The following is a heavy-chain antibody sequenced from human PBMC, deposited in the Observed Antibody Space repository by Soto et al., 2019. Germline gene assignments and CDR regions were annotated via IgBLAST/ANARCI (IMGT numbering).Heavy chain of an antibody. V-gene: IGHV3-11*06. Sequence: GGSLRLSCGSSRFTFDNYYMRWRRHSPGTGLEXISYISRSSRDPYFADSVGGLFTISRDNARNYLYLQMNSLRAEDTAESYCARDRRATVANIYYFDFWGQGTLVT. CDR3: ARDRRATVANIYYFDF. J-gene: IGHJ4*02. CDR2: ISRSSRDP. D-gene: IGHD4-17*01. CDR1: RFTFDNYY.